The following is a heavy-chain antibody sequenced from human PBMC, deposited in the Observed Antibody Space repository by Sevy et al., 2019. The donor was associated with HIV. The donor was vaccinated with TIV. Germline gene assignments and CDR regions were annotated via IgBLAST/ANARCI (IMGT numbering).Heavy chain of an antibody. CDR2: INQDGTIR. Sequence: GGSLRLSCAASGFIFSTYGIHWVRQAPGKELEWVANINQDGTIRTYVDSVEGRFTISRDNAKNSLYLEMNSLRAEDTALYYCAVGPYWGQGTVVTVSS. CDR3: AVGPY. D-gene: IGHD3-3*01. V-gene: IGHV3-7*01. CDR1: GFIFSTYG. J-gene: IGHJ4*02.